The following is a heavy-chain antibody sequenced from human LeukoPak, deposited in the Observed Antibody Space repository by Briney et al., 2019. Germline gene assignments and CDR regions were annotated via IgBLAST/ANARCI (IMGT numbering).Heavy chain of an antibody. D-gene: IGHD4-23*01. CDR3: ARGADYGGNSVPFDY. V-gene: IGHV4-31*03. J-gene: IGHJ4*02. CDR2: IYYRGTT. Sequence: SQTLSLTCTVSGGSISSGGHYWGWIRQQPGKGLEWIGYIYYRGTTYYNPSLKSRVSISLDTSKNQVSLKLTSVTAADTAVYYCARGADYGGNSVPFDYWGQGTLVTVSS. CDR1: GGSISSGGHY.